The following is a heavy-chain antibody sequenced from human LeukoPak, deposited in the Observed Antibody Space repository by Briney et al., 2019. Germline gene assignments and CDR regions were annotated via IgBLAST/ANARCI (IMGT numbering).Heavy chain of an antibody. CDR2: INPNSGGT. V-gene: IGHV1-2*02. Sequence: ASVKVSCKASGYTFTDYYMHWVRQAPGQGLEWMGWINPNSGGTNYAQKFQGRVTMTRDTSISTAYMELSRLRSDDTAVYYCARERAGINASDIWGQGTMVTVSS. CDR1: GYTFTDYY. J-gene: IGHJ3*02. CDR3: ARERAGINASDI. D-gene: IGHD1-14*01.